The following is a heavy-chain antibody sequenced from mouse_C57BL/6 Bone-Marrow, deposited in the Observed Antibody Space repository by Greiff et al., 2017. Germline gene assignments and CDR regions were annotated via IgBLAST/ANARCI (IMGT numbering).Heavy chain of an antibody. J-gene: IGHJ4*01. D-gene: IGHD2-3*01. CDR1: GFTFSDYY. CDR2: ISNGGGST. CDR3: ARHDGYYVRYAMDY. V-gene: IGHV5-12*01. Sequence: EVHLMESGGGLVQPGGSLKLSCAASGFTFSDYYMYWVRQTPEKRLEWVAYISNGGGSTYYPDTVKGRFTISRDNAKNTLYLQLSRLKSEDTAMYYCARHDGYYVRYAMDYWGQGTSVTVSS.